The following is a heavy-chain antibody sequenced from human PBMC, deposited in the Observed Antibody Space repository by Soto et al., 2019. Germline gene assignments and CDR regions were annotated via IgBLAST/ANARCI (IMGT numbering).Heavy chain of an antibody. CDR2: ISTSGSGI. D-gene: IGHD2-21*01. CDR3: ARGSSELCY. Sequence: EVQLLESGGGLVQPGGSLRLSCVVSGFTFSSHSMSWVRQAPEKGLEWVSSISTSGSGIYHADAVKGWFAISLDNSKNTLFLQMNIRRAENTAEYFCARGSSELCYWGQGTRVTFSS. V-gene: IGHV3-23*01. CDR1: GFTFSSHS. J-gene: IGHJ4*02.